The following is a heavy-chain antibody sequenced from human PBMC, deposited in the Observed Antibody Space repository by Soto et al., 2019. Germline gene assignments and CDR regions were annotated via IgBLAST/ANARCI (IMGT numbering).Heavy chain of an antibody. J-gene: IGHJ4*02. CDR2: INAGNGDT. CDR1: GYSFSTFA. D-gene: IGHD4-4*01. V-gene: IGHV1-3*01. Sequence: ASVKVSCKASGYSFSTFAIHWVRQAPGQRLEWMGWINAGNGDTKHSEKFQGRVTITGRTSASTAYMDLSSLRSEDTAVYYCATQGRTTTEFDFWGQGTLVTVSS. CDR3: ATQGRTTTEFDF.